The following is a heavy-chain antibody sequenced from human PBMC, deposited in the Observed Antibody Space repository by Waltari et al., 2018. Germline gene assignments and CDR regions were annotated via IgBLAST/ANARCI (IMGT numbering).Heavy chain of an antibody. D-gene: IGHD2-21*01. CDR3: AKVGETATAFDY. J-gene: IGHJ4*02. V-gene: IGHV3-23*03. CDR1: GFTFSSYA. CDR2: IYSGGST. Sequence: EVQLLESGGGLVQPGGSLRLSCAASGFTFSSYAMSWVRQAPGKGLDWVSVIYSGGSTYYADSVKGRFTISRDNSKNTLYLQMNSLRAEDTAVYYCAKVGETATAFDYWGQGTLVTVSS.